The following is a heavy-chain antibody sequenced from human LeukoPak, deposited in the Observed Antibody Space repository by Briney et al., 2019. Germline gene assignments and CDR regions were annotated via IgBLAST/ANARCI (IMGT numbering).Heavy chain of an antibody. J-gene: IGHJ4*02. CDR1: GGSFSSYY. Sequence: SETLSLTCAVYGGSFSSYYWSWIRQPAGKGLEWIGRIYTSGSTNYNPSLKSRVTMSVDTSKNQFSLKLSSVTAADTAVYYCARGVYCSGGSCYYRVDRGFDYWGQGTLVTVSS. D-gene: IGHD2-15*01. CDR3: ARGVYCSGGSCYYRVDRGFDY. V-gene: IGHV4-59*10. CDR2: IYTSGST.